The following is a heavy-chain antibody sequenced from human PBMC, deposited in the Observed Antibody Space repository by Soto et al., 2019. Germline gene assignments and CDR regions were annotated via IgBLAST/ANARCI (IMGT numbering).Heavy chain of an antibody. Sequence: PGGSLRLCCAASGFTFSSYAMHWVRQAPGKGLEWVAVISYDGSNKYYADSVKGRFTISRDNSKNTLYLQMNSLRAEDTAVYYCARDRVSITIFGVVRSGMDGWAQRTTVTVSS. CDR1: GFTFSSYA. J-gene: IGHJ6*02. CDR2: ISYDGSNK. D-gene: IGHD3-3*01. CDR3: ARDRVSITIFGVVRSGMDG. V-gene: IGHV3-30-3*01.